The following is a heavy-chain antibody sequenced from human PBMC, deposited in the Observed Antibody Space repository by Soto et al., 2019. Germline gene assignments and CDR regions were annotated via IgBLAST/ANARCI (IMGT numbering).Heavy chain of an antibody. V-gene: IGHV1-2*02. Sequence: QVHLVQSGAEVKKPGASVKVSCKASGYSFTDYYMHWVRQAPGQGLEWMGWINTKTGGTNYAQRVQGRVTMTGDTSINTAYMELSRLRSDDTAVYYCASVGPTGGFDPWGQGTVVTVSS. CDR3: ASVGPTGGFDP. CDR1: GYSFTDYY. CDR2: INTKTGGT. D-gene: IGHD1-26*01. J-gene: IGHJ5*02.